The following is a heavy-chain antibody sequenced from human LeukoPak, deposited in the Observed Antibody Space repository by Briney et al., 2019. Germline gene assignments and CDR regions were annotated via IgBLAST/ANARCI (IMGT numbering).Heavy chain of an antibody. J-gene: IGHJ4*02. D-gene: IGHD3-10*01. CDR3: ARAWASMVRGVINPDY. CDR1: GFTVSTNY. Sequence: GGSLRLSCAASGFTVSTNYMNWVRQAPGKGLEWVSVIYTGGTTYYADSVRGRFFISRDTSKNTLSLQMNSLRAEDTAVYYCARAWASMVRGVINPDYWGQGTLVTVSS. CDR2: IYTGGTT. V-gene: IGHV3-66*01.